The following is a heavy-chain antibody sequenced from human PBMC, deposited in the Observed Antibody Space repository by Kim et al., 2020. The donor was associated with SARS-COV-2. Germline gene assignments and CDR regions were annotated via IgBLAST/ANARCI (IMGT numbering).Heavy chain of an antibody. J-gene: IGHJ5*02. D-gene: IGHD6-13*01. CDR1: GYTFTSYG. CDR2: ISAYNGNT. V-gene: IGHV1-18*04. CDR3: ARVPYSSSWYMGWFDP. Sequence: ASVKVSCKASGYTFTSYGISWVRQAPGQGLEWMGWISAYNGNTNYAQKLQGRVTMTTDTSTSTAYMELRSLRSDDTAVYYCARVPYSSSWYMGWFDPWGQGTLVTVSS.